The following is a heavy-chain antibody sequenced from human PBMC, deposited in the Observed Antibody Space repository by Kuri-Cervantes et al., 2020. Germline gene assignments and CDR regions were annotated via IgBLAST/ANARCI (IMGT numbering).Heavy chain of an antibody. CDR2: ISSSSSCI. CDR3: ARGYSFWGTSLPGY. V-gene: IGHV3-21*01. J-gene: IGHJ4*02. D-gene: IGHD5-18*01. CDR1: GFTFSSYS. Sequence: GESLKISCAASGFTFSSYSMNWVRQAPGKGLEWVSSISSSSSCIYYADSVKGRFTISRDNAKNSLYLQMNSLRAEDTAVYYCARGYSFWGTSLPGYWGQGTLVTVSS.